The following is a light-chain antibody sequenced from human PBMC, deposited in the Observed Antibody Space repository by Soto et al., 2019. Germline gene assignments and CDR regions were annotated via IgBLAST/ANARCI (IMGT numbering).Light chain of an antibody. V-gene: IGKV3-20*01. Sequence: EIVLTQSPGTLSLSPGERATLSCRSRQSLSSSYLAWYQQKPGQAPRLLIYGASIRATGIPDRFSGSGSGTDFTLTINRLEPEDFAVYYCQQYDSSPRTFGQGTKVDIK. CDR3: QQYDSSPRT. CDR1: QSLSSSY. J-gene: IGKJ1*01. CDR2: GAS.